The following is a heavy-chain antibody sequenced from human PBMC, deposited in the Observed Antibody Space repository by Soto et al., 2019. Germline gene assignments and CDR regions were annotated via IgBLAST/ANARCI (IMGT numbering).Heavy chain of an antibody. V-gene: IGHV1-2*06. CDR2: INLDTGGT. CDR1: GYRFTTHY. J-gene: IGHJ4*02. Sequence: QVQLVQSGAEVKKPGASVRVSCEASGYRFTTHYIHWVRQSPGQGLEWMGRINLDTGGTTYAQKFQGRVTMTRDTSISKAYMEVSSVKPDDTAMYYCERDGNLAFRGYSFGFDFWGQGTLVNVSS. D-gene: IGHD5-18*01. CDR3: ERDGNLAFRGYSFGFDF.